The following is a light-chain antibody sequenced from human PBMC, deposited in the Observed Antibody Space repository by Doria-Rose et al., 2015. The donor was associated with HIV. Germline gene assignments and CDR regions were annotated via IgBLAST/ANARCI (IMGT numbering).Light chain of an antibody. J-gene: IGKJ5*01. Sequence: TQSPETLSVSPGESATLSCRASQSVRTDLAWYQHKPGQAPRLLIWGASTRATGIPARFSGSGSGTEFTLTISSLQSEDFAIYFCHQYNNWPTFGQGTRLDIK. V-gene: IGKV3-15*01. CDR3: HQYNNWPT. CDR1: QSVRTD. CDR2: GAS.